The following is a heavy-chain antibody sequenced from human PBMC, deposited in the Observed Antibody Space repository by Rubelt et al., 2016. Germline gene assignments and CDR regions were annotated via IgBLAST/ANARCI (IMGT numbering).Heavy chain of an antibody. CDR3: ARDRRVSHYDSSGWTNNWFDP. Sequence: QVQLVQSGAEVKKPGASVKVSCKASGYTFTSYAMHWVRQAPGQRLEWMGWINAGNGNTKYSQKFQGRVTITRDTSASTAYMELSSLRSEDTAVYYCARDRRVSHYDSSGWTNNWFDPWGQGTLVTVSS. D-gene: IGHD3-22*01. J-gene: IGHJ5*02. V-gene: IGHV1-3*01. CDR2: INAGNGNT. CDR1: GYTFTSYA.